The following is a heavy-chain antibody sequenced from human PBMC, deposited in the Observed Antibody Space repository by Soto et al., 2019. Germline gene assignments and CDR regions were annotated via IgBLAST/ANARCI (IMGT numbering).Heavy chain of an antibody. J-gene: IGHJ4*02. CDR3: ARDFSSYYYDSSGYYYEDY. CDR2: ISAYNGNT. CDR1: GYTFTSYG. Sequence: ASVKVSCKASGYTFTSYGISWVRQAPGQGLEWMGWISAYNGNTNYAQKLQGRVTMTTDTSTSTAYMELRSLRSDDTAVYYCARDFSSYYYDSSGYYYEDYWGQGTLVTVSS. V-gene: IGHV1-18*01. D-gene: IGHD3-22*01.